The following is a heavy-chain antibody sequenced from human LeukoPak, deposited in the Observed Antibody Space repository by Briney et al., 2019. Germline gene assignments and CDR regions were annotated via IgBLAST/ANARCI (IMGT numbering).Heavy chain of an antibody. D-gene: IGHD2-2*01. CDR2: ISGSGGST. V-gene: IGHV3-23*01. J-gene: IGHJ4*02. CDR1: GFTFSSYS. CDR3: AKDPGYQVVYCFDY. Sequence: GGSLRRSCAASGFTFSSYSMSWVRQAPGKGLEGVSGISGSGGSTDYAGSVKGRFTISRDNSKSTLYLQMNSLRVEDTAVYYCAKDPGYQVVYCFDYWGQGTLVTVSS.